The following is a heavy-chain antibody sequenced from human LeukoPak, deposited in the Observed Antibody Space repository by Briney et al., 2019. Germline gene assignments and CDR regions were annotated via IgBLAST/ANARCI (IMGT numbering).Heavy chain of an antibody. J-gene: IGHJ4*02. V-gene: IGHV3-33*08. CDR3: ARGKVVSDSSGYYPTAFDY. D-gene: IGHD3-22*01. CDR2: IWYDGSYK. CDR1: GFTFSSYA. Sequence: GGSLRLSCAASGFTFSSYAMHWVRQAPGMGLEWVAVIWYDGSYKYYADSVKGRFTISRDNSKNTLYLQMNSLRVEDMAVYYCARGKVVSDSSGYYPTAFDYWGQGTLVTVSS.